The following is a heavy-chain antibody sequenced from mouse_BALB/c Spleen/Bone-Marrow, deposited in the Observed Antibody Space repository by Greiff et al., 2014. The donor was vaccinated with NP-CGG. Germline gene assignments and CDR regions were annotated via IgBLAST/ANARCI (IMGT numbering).Heavy chain of an antibody. J-gene: IGHJ3*01. V-gene: IGHV1-4*02. CDR2: INPSSGYT. Sequence: VNLVESAAELARPGASVKMSCKASGYTFTSYTVHWVKQRPGQGLEWIGYINPSSGYTEYNQKFKDKTTLTADKSSSTAYMQLSSLTSEDSAVYFCARYWFAYWGQGTLVTVSA. CDR3: ARYWFAY. CDR1: GYTFTSYT.